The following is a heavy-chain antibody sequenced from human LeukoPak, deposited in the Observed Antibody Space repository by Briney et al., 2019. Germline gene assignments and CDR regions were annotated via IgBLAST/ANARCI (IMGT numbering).Heavy chain of an antibody. Sequence: ASVKVSRKASGGTFSSYAISWVRQAPGQGLEWMGGIIPIFGTANYAQKFQGRVTITTDESTSTAYMELSSLRSEDTAVYYCARAARSWFDPWGQGTLVTVSS. D-gene: IGHD6-6*01. V-gene: IGHV1-69*05. CDR2: IIPIFGTA. CDR1: GGTFSSYA. J-gene: IGHJ5*02. CDR3: ARAARSWFDP.